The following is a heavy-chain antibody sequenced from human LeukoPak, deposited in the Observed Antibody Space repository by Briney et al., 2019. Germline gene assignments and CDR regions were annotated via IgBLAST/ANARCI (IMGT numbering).Heavy chain of an antibody. CDR1: GFTFSNYD. Sequence: GGSLRLSCAASGFTFSNYDMHWVRQATGKGLEWVSTIGTAGDTYYPGSVKGRFTISRENDKNSLFLQMNSLRAGDTAVYYCTRAKPPGYSGSYDRGYYYMDVWGKGTTVTISS. CDR3: TRAKPPGYSGSYDRGYYYMDV. CDR2: IGTAGDT. V-gene: IGHV3-13*01. J-gene: IGHJ6*03. D-gene: IGHD1-26*01.